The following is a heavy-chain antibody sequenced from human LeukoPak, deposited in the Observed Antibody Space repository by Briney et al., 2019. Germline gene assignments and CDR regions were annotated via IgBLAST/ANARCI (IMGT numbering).Heavy chain of an antibody. CDR1: GFTFSSYT. CDR2: ISFDGSNK. D-gene: IGHD3-16*02. Sequence: GGSLRLSCAASGFTFSSYTMHWVRQAPGKGLEWVAVISFDGSNKYYVDSVKGRFTISRDSSKNTLFLQMNSLRTEDTAVYYCAKMGNYHHNWFDPWGQGTLVTVSS. CDR3: AKMGNYHHNWFDP. V-gene: IGHV3-30*18. J-gene: IGHJ5*02.